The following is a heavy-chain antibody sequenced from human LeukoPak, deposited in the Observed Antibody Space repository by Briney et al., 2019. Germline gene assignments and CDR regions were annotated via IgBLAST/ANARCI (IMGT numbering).Heavy chain of an antibody. CDR1: GFTFSTYW. J-gene: IGHJ4*02. D-gene: IGHD6-13*01. CDR3: VAAGGY. Sequence: GGFLRLSCAASGFTFSTYWMNWVRQAPGKGLEWVANIKEDGSEKNYVDSVKGRFTISRDNAKNSLCLQMNSLRAEDTAVYYCVAAGGYWGQGALVTVSS. CDR2: IKEDGSEK. V-gene: IGHV3-7*05.